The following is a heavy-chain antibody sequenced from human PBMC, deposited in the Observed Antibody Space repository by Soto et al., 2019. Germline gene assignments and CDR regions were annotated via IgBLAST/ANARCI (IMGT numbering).Heavy chain of an antibody. CDR2: ISGSGATT. Sequence: TGGSLRLSCAASGFAFSAYAMTWVRQAPGKGLEWVSGISGSGATTDYADSVKGRFSISRDNSKNALYLQMSSLRADDTAVYFCAKDRTLYSATPVRFAYWGQGTLVTVSS. D-gene: IGHD3-16*01. CDR1: GFAFSAYA. V-gene: IGHV3-23*01. J-gene: IGHJ4*02. CDR3: AKDRTLYSATPVRFAY.